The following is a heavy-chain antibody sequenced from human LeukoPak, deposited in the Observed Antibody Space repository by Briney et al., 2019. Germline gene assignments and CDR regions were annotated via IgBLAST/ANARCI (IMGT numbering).Heavy chain of an antibody. Sequence: PSETLSLTCAVYGGSFSGYYWSWIRQPPGKGLEWIGEINHSGSTNYNPSLKSRVTISVDTSKNQFSLKLSSVTAAGTAVYYCARGSVGYDSSGYYYVCDYWGQGTLVTVSS. CDR3: ARGSVGYDSSGYYYVCDY. V-gene: IGHV4-34*01. CDR1: GGSFSGYY. J-gene: IGHJ4*02. D-gene: IGHD3-22*01. CDR2: INHSGST.